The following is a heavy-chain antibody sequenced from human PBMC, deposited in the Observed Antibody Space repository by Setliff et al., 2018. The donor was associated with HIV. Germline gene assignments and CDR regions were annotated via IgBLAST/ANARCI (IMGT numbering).Heavy chain of an antibody. CDR1: GFSFSDYW. Sequence: GGSLRLSCAASGFSFSDYWMHWVRQDPGKGLVWVSRINSDGSNTRYADSVRGRFTISRDNAKDTLYLQMNSLRAEDTALYYCAKATFFYGSGAGSAFDIWGQGTMVTVSS. V-gene: IGHV3-74*01. CDR3: AKATFFYGSGAGSAFDI. D-gene: IGHD3-10*01. CDR2: INSDGSNT. J-gene: IGHJ3*02.